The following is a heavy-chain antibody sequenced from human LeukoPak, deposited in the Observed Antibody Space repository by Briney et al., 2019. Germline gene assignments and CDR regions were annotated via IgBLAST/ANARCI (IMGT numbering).Heavy chain of an antibody. V-gene: IGHV3-9*01. CDR3: ARDLRGYCSGGSCYWGSFDY. J-gene: IGHJ4*02. D-gene: IGHD2-15*01. Sequence: PGRPLRLSCAASGFTFDDYAMHWVRQAPGKGLEWVSGISWNSGSIGYADSVKGRFTISRDNAKNSLYLQMNSLRAEDTALYYCARDLRGYCSGGSCYWGSFDYWGQGTLVTVSS. CDR1: GFTFDDYA. CDR2: ISWNSGSI.